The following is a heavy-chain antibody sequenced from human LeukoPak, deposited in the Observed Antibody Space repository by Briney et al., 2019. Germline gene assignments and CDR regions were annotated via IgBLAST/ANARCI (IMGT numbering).Heavy chain of an antibody. J-gene: IGHJ4*02. V-gene: IGHV3-7*03. Sequence: GGTLRLSCAASGFTFSSYWMSWVRQAPGKGLEWVANIKQDGSEKYYVDSVKGRFTISRDNAKNSLYLQMNSLRAEDTAVYYCASGTLELPVFLPDYWGQGTLVTVSS. CDR2: IKQDGSEK. D-gene: IGHD2-21*01. CDR3: ASGTLELPVFLPDY. CDR1: GFTFSSYW.